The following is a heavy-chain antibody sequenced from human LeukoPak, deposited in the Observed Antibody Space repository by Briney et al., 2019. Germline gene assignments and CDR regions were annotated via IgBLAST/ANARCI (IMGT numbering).Heavy chain of an antibody. D-gene: IGHD3-3*01. J-gene: IGHJ4*02. CDR3: ARVGRIFGVVIYYFDY. CDR2: ISAYNGNT. V-gene: IGHV1-18*01. CDR1: GYTFTSYG. Sequence: ASVKVSCTASGYTFTSYGISWVRQAPGQGLEWMGWISAYNGNTNYAQKLQGRVTMTTDTSTSTAYMELRSLRSDDTAVYHCARVGRIFGVVIYYFDYWGQGTLVTVSS.